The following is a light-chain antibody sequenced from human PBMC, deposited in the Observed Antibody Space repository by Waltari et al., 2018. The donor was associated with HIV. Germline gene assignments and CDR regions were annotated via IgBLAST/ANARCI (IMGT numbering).Light chain of an antibody. J-gene: IGLJ2*01. Sequence: QSALTQPPSASGSPGQSVTISCTGTSNDVGAYDYVSWYQQHPGRAPKLLIYEVTKRPSGGPDRFPGSKSGNTASLTVSGLQAEDDGHYYCTSYVDNYHVFFGGGTKLTVL. V-gene: IGLV2-8*01. CDR2: EVT. CDR1: SNDVGAYDY. CDR3: TSYVDNYHVF.